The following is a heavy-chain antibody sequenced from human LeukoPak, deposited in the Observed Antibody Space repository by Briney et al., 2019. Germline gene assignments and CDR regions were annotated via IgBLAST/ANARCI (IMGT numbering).Heavy chain of an antibody. CDR3: ARLVGLSTTASY. D-gene: IGHD5/OR15-5a*01. CDR2: INPNSGGT. V-gene: IGHV1-2*02. Sequence: ASVKVSCKASRYTFTGYYMHWVRQAPGQGLEWMGWINPNSGGTNYAQKFQGRVTMTRDTSISTAYMGLSRLTSDDTAVYYCARLVGLSTTASYWGQGTLVIVSS. CDR1: RYTFTGYY. J-gene: IGHJ4*02.